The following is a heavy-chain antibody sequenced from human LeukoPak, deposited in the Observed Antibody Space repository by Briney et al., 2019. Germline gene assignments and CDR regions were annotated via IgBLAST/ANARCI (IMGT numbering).Heavy chain of an antibody. CDR3: ARSGSYPWGADWFDP. Sequence: GGSLRLSCAASGFTFSSYGMHWVRQAPGKGLEWVAVIWYDGSNKYYADSVKGRFTISRDNSKNTLYLQMNSLRAEDTAVYYCARSGSYPWGADWFDPWAREPWSPSPQ. D-gene: IGHD1-26*01. CDR1: GFTFSSYG. V-gene: IGHV3-33*01. J-gene: IGHJ5*02. CDR2: IWYDGSNK.